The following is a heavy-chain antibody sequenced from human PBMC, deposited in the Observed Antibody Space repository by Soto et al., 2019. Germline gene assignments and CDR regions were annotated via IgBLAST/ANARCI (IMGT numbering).Heavy chain of an antibody. V-gene: IGHV5-10-1*01. CDR3: ARQIHDSDTGPNFQYYFDS. D-gene: IGHD5-18*01. J-gene: IGHJ4*02. Sequence: PGESLKISCKGSGYSFAGYWVTWVRQKPGKALEWMGRIDPSDSQTYYSPSFRGHVTISVTKSITTVFLQWSSLRASDTAMYYCARQIHDSDTGPNFQYYFDSWGQGTSVTVSS. CDR2: IDPSDSQT. CDR1: GYSFAGYW.